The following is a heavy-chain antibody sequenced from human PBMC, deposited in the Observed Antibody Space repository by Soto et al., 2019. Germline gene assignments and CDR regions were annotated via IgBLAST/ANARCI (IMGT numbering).Heavy chain of an antibody. Sequence: SETLSLTCTVSGGSISSYYWSWIRQPPGKGLEWIGYIYYSGSTNYNPSLKSRVTISVDTSKNQFSLKLSSVTAADTAVYYCARDLGYCSGGSCYSRGFFDYWGQGTLVTVSS. CDR1: GGSISSYY. CDR2: IYYSGST. V-gene: IGHV4-59*01. CDR3: ARDLGYCSGGSCYSRGFFDY. D-gene: IGHD2-15*01. J-gene: IGHJ4*02.